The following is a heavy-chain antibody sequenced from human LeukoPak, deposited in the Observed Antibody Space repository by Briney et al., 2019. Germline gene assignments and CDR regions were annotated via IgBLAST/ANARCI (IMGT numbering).Heavy chain of an antibody. J-gene: IGHJ4*02. V-gene: IGHV3-23*01. CDR2: ISGSGGST. Sequence: GGSLRLSCAASGFTFSSYVMSWVRQAPGKGLEWVSAISGSGGSTYYADSVKGRLTISRDNSKNTLYLQMNSLRAEDTAVYYCAKPDRVVPAAIFCYFDYWGQGTLVTVSS. CDR3: AKPDRVVPAAIFCYFDY. CDR1: GFTFSSYV. D-gene: IGHD2-2*01.